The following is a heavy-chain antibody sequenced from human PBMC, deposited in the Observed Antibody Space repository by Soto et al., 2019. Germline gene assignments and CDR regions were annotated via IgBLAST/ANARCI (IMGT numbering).Heavy chain of an antibody. CDR2: IQCGNDST. CDR3: ARDDSGYSGSHYIDYFNF. J-gene: IGHJ4*02. Sequence: APVKVSCQASRKKFPKYAIHLGRQAPRQKLEWMGWIQCGNDSTYYSQRFQGRLTFTRDTSPGSTYMELSSLTSEDTAIYYCARDDSGYSGSHYIDYFNFWGQGTLVTVSS. V-gene: IGHV1-3*01. D-gene: IGHD1-26*01. CDR1: RKKFPKYA.